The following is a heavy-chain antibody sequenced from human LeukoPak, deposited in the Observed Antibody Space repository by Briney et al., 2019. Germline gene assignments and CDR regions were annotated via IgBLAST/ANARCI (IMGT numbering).Heavy chain of an antibody. D-gene: IGHD3-22*01. J-gene: IGHJ4*02. Sequence: PSETLSLTWTVSGGSISSSTYYWGWIRQPPGKGLEWIGSIYYSGSTYNPSLKSRVTISVDTSKNQFSLKLSSVTAADTAVYYCARYVGHYDSSGSSLDYWGQGTLVTVSS. V-gene: IGHV4-39*07. CDR3: ARYVGHYDSSGSSLDY. CDR1: GGSISSSTYY. CDR2: IYYSGST.